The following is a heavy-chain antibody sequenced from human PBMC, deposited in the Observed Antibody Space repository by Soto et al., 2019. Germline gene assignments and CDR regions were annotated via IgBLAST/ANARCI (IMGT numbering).Heavy chain of an antibody. CDR1: GGSDNSDSHN. CDR3: AREYANSPEAFDF. J-gene: IGHJ4*02. CDR2: IYYTGSS. V-gene: IGHV4-61*01. Sequence: SESLSLTCTVSGGSDNSDSHNCSWIRQPPGKGLEWIGYIYYTGSSNYNPSLKSRVTISLDTSRNQFALKLSSVTAADTAVFYCAREYANSPEAFDFWGQGALVTVS. D-gene: IGHD2-2*01.